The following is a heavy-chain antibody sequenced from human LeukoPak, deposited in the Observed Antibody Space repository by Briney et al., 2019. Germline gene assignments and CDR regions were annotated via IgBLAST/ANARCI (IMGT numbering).Heavy chain of an antibody. J-gene: IGHJ3*02. V-gene: IGHV1-18*01. CDR1: GYTFTSYG. Sequence: GASVKVSCKASGYTFTSYGISWVRQASGQGLEWMGWISAYNGNTNYAQKLQGRVTMTTDTSTSTAYMELRSLRSDDTAVYYCATTNYDFWSGYYRHVDAFDIWGQGTMVTVSS. D-gene: IGHD3-3*01. CDR3: ATTNYDFWSGYYRHVDAFDI. CDR2: ISAYNGNT.